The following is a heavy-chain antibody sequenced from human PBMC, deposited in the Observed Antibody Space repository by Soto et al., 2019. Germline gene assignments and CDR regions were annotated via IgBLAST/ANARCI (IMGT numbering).Heavy chain of an antibody. V-gene: IGHV1-18*04. J-gene: IGHJ5*02. D-gene: IGHD3-10*01. CDR1: GYTFTSYG. CDR2: ISAYNGNT. CDR3: ARDGRGSYYGSGSYAWFDP. Sequence: GASVKVSCKASGYTFTSYGISWVRQAPGQGLEWMGWISAYNGNTNYAQKRQGRVTMTTDTATCTAYMELRSLRSDDTAVYYCARDGRGSYYGSGSYAWFDPWGQGTLVTVSS.